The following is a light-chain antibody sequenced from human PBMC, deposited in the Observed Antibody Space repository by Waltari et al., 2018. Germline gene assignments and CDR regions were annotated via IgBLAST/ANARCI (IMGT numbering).Light chain of an antibody. CDR3: QSYDSSLSGSV. CDR1: SSNIGAGYA. Sequence: QSVLTQPPSVSGAPGQEVTISCTGSSSNIGAGYAVHWYQQLPETAPKLLIYNNFDRPSGVPDRFSASKSDTSASLAITGLQADDEAHYYYQSYDSSLSGSVFGGGTKLTVL. V-gene: IGLV1-40*01. J-gene: IGLJ3*02. CDR2: NNF.